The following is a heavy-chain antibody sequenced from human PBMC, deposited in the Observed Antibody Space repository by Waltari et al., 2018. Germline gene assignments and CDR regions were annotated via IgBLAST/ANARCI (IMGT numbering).Heavy chain of an antibody. Sequence: QVQLQQWGAGLLKPTETLTLTRAVYGGSSSAYYWSRTGQPPGKGWGWIGEINHSGSTNNNPSLKGRVTISVDTSKNQFSLKLSSVTAADTAVYYCARDVVEGSAVAGGKSSYNWFDPWGQGTLVTVSS. J-gene: IGHJ5*02. D-gene: IGHD6-19*01. CDR3: ARDVVEGSAVAGGKSSYNWFDP. CDR1: GGSSSAYY. V-gene: IGHV4-34*01. CDR2: INHSGST.